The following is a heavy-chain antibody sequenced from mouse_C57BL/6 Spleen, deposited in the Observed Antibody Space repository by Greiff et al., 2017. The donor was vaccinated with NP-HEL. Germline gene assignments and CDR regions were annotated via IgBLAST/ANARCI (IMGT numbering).Heavy chain of an antibody. CDR2: IDPETGGT. CDR3: TRGGITTVVGGDY. V-gene: IGHV1-15*01. J-gene: IGHJ2*01. D-gene: IGHD1-1*01. CDR1: GYTFTDYE. Sequence: QVQLQQSGAELVRPGASVTLSCKASGYTFTDYEMHWVKQTPVHGLEWIGAIDPETGGTAYNQKFKGKAILTADKSSSTAYMELRSLTSEDSAVDYGTRGGITTVVGGDYWGQGTTLTVSS.